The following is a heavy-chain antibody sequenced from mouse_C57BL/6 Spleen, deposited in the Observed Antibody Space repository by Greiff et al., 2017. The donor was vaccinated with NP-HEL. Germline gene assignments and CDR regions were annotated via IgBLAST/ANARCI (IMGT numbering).Heavy chain of an antibody. CDR2: ISYDGSN. V-gene: IGHV3-6*01. CDR1: GYSITSGYY. J-gene: IGHJ2*01. D-gene: IGHD3-3*01. Sequence: EVQLQESGPGLVKPSQSLSLTCSVTGYSITSGYYWNWIRQFPGNKLEWMGYISYDGSNNYNPSLKNRISITRDTSKNQFFLKLNSVTTEDTATYYCARDRYWGCFDYWGQGTTLTVSS. CDR3: ARDRYWGCFDY.